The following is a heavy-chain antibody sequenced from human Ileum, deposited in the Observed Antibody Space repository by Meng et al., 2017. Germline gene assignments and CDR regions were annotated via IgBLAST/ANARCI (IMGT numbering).Heavy chain of an antibody. CDR2: TYYNGSS. J-gene: IGHJ4*02. CDR3: ARERRHYYGSGSFDY. D-gene: IGHD3-10*01. V-gene: IGHV4-30-4*01. CDR1: GGSFSSDIYY. Sequence: QVQLQESGPGLVKPSQTLSLTCSVSGGSFSSDIYYWTWIRQTPGKGLEWIGLTYYNGSSFYNPSLRSRVTISVDTSKDQFSLKLTSVTAADTAVYYCARERRHYYGSGSFDYWGQGILVTVSS.